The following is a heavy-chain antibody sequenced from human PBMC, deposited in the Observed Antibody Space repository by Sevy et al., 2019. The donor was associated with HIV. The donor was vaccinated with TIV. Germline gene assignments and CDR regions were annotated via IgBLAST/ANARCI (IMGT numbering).Heavy chain of an antibody. CDR1: RYSLNKFS. Sequence: GAVKVSCRISRYSLNKFSMHWVRQAPGKGLERMGSFDPEDRERIYSQKFQGRFSMTEDTSTDTAYMELSSLRPDDTAVYYCAIAREYYSDTSGYFDYWGQGTLVIVSS. D-gene: IGHD3-22*01. CDR3: AIAREYYSDTSGYFDY. CDR2: FDPEDRER. V-gene: IGHV1-24*01. J-gene: IGHJ4*02.